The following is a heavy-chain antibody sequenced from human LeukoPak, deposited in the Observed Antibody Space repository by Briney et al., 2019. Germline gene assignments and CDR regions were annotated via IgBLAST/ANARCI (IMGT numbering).Heavy chain of an antibody. J-gene: IGHJ4*02. D-gene: IGHD3-10*01. CDR2: INPNTGDT. Sequence: APVKVSCKASGYTLTAYNLHWVRQAPGQGLEWMGWINPNTGDTGSAQKFQGRVTMTRDTSISTAYMELRRLTSNDTAVYYCARVRSRTNDYWGQGTLVTVSS. V-gene: IGHV1-2*02. CDR1: GYTLTAYN. CDR3: ARVRSRTNDY.